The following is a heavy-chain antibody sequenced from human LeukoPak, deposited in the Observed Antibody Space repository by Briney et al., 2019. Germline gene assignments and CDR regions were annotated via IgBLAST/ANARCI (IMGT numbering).Heavy chain of an antibody. J-gene: IGHJ4*02. D-gene: IGHD1-14*01. CDR1: GFSFSSFA. CDR2: INGRGDGP. Sequence: GGSLRLSCAASGFSFSSFAMTWLRQSPGKGLEWVSSINGRGDGPFYADSVKGRFTISRDNSKNPLYLQMNSLRAEDTAVYYCPKDVTGTYFDHWGQGTLVTVSS. CDR3: PKDVTGTYFDH. V-gene: IGHV3-23*01.